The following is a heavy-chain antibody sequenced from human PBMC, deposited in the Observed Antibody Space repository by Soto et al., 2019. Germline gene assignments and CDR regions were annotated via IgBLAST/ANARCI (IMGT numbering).Heavy chain of an antibody. D-gene: IGHD1-26*01. V-gene: IGHV3-30*18. Sequence: GGSLRLSCVGSGFTFSNYGMHWVRQPPGKGLEWVALISDDGDKRYYADSVRGRLIISRDNSKDTLYLQMNSLGPDDTAVYFCAKARVRIVGANSFDYWGQGAPVTVSS. CDR3: AKARVRIVGANSFDY. CDR2: ISDDGDKR. CDR1: GFTFSNYG. J-gene: IGHJ4*02.